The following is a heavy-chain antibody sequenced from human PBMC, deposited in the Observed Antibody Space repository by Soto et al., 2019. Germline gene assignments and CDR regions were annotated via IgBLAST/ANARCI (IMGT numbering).Heavy chain of an antibody. CDR2: INHSGST. J-gene: IGHJ3*02. Sequence: SETLSLTCAVYGGSFSGYYWSWIRQPPGKGLEWIGEINHSGSTNYNPSLKSRVTISVDTSKNQFSLKLSSVTAADTAVYYCARGLPELWFGEVLHAFDIWGQGTRVT. V-gene: IGHV4-34*01. CDR3: ARGLPELWFGEVLHAFDI. CDR1: GGSFSGYY. D-gene: IGHD3-10*01.